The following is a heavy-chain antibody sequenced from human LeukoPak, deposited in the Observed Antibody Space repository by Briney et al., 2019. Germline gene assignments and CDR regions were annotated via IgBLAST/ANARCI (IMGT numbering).Heavy chain of an antibody. D-gene: IGHD2-15*01. CDR1: GFTVSSNY. CDR2: IYSGGSI. J-gene: IGHJ6*04. Sequence: GGSLRLSCAASGFTVSSNYMSWVRQAPGKGLEWVSVIYSGGSIYYADSVKGRFTISRDNSKNTLYLQMNSLRAEDTAVYYCARKGGYYYYGMDVWGKGTTVTVSS. V-gene: IGHV3-53*01. CDR3: ARKGGYYYYGMDV.